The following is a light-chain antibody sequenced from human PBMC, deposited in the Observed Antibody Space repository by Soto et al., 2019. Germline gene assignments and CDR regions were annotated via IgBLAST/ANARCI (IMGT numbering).Light chain of an antibody. CDR1: QSVSSN. CDR2: GTF. V-gene: IGKV3-20*01. CDR3: RQYAQLLPVT. Sequence: EIVLTQSPGTLSLSPGETVALFCRASQSVSSNLAWYHQRPGQPPRLLMHGTFTRAAGIPDRFLGSGFGTDFAVTISRMEAGVFGVYYCRQYAQLLPVTFGGGTTVEFK. J-gene: IGKJ4*01.